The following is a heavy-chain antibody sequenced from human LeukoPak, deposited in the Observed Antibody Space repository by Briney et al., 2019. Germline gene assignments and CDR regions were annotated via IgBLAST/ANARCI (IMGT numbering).Heavy chain of an antibody. CDR3: AGGQRRLKDY. CDR1: GGSVSSDSYF. J-gene: IGHJ4*02. D-gene: IGHD3-16*01. CDR2: IYYSGST. V-gene: IGHV4-61*01. Sequence: PSETLSLTCTVSGGSVSSDSYFWTWIRQPPGKGLEWIGYIYYSGSTNYNPSLKSRVTISLDTSKSQISLKLSSVTAADTAGYYWAGGQRRLKDYGGRGPLVTVSS.